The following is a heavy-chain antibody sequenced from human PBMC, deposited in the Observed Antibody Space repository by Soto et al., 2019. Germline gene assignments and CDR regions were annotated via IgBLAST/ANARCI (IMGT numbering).Heavy chain of an antibody. J-gene: IGHJ4*02. D-gene: IGHD4-17*01. V-gene: IGHV3-30-3*01. CDR1: GFTFSSYA. CDR3: ARDSSPRTLTTIMTTVTVGAFDY. CDR2: ISYDGSNK. Sequence: GGSLRLSCAASGFTFSSYAMHWVRQAPGKGLEWVAVISYDGSNKYYADSVKGRFTISRDNSKNTLYLQMNSLRAEDTAVYYCARDSSPRTLTTIMTTVTVGAFDYWGQGTLVTVSS.